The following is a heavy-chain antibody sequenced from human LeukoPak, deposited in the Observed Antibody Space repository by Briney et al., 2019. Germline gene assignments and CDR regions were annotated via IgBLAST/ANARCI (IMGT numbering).Heavy chain of an antibody. CDR1: GFTFSSYW. J-gene: IGHJ4*02. V-gene: IGHV3-48*04. CDR2: ISSSGFNI. CDR3: GKSHHVTAIDY. Sequence: GGSLRLSCAASGFTFSSYWMHWVRQAPGKGLVWVSYISSSGFNIYYADSVKGRFTISRDNAKNSLYLQMNSLRAEDTAVYYCGKSHHVTAIDYWGQGTLVTVSS. D-gene: IGHD2-21*02.